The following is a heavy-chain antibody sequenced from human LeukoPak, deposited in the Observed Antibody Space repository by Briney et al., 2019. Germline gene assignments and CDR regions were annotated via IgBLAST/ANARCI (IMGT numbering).Heavy chain of an antibody. Sequence: GASVKVSCKASGGTFSSYAISWVRQAPGQGLEWMGGIIPIFGTANYAQKFQGRVTITADKSTSTAYMELSSLRSEDTAVYYCARDGRYSYYDSSGYYYFGYWGQGTLVTVSS. J-gene: IGHJ4*02. D-gene: IGHD3-22*01. CDR1: GGTFSSYA. V-gene: IGHV1-69*06. CDR3: ARDGRYSYYDSSGYYYFGY. CDR2: IIPIFGTA.